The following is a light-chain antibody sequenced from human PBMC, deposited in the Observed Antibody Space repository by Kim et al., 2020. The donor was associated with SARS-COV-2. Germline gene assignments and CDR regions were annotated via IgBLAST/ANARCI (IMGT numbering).Light chain of an antibody. CDR1: GTDVGGYNY. CDR3: TSYTSSDSLYV. J-gene: IGLJ1*01. V-gene: IGLV2-14*03. CDR2: NVN. Sequence: SITSSCTGTGTDVGGYNYVSWYQQHPGKAPKVIISNVNNRPSGISSRFSGSKSGNTASLTISGLQAEDEADYYCTSYTSSDSLYVFGGGTKVTVL.